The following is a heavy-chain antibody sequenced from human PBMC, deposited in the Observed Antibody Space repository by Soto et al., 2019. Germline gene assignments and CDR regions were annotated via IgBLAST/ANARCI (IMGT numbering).Heavy chain of an antibody. J-gene: IGHJ4*02. D-gene: IGHD6-6*01. Sequence: QVQLVESGGGLVKPGGSLRLSCAASGFTFSDYYMSWIRQAPGKGLEWVSYISSSGSTIYYADSVKGRSTISRDNAKNSRYLQMNGLRAEDPAVYYGARDRDSSSSKDYADHVGPFDYWGQGTLVTVSS. CDR3: ARDRDSSSSKDYADHVGPFDY. V-gene: IGHV3-11*01. CDR1: GFTFSDYY. CDR2: ISSSGSTI.